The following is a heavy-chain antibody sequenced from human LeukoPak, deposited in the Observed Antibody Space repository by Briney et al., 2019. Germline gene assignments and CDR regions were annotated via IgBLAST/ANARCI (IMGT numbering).Heavy chain of an antibody. CDR3: ARNPTYDSSGYYSY. V-gene: IGHV3-74*01. J-gene: IGHJ4*02. CDR2: INSDGSST. CDR1: GFTFSSYW. Sequence: GGSLRLSCAASGFTFSSYWMHWVRQAPGKGLVWVSRINSDGSSTSYADSVKGRFTISRDNAKNTLYLQMNSLRAEDTAVYYYARNPTYDSSGYYSYWGQGTLVTVSS. D-gene: IGHD3-22*01.